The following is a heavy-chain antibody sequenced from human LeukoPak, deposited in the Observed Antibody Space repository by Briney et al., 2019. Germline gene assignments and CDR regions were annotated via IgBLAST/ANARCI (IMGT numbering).Heavy chain of an antibody. CDR1: GFMFSSCW. V-gene: IGHV3-7*01. CDR3: ARERTYSGSGSTYPYYDY. D-gene: IGHD3-10*01. J-gene: IGHJ4*02. CDR2: IKPDGSEK. Sequence: GSLRLSCAASGFMFSSCWMSWVRQSPGKGLEWVANIKPDGSEKYYVDSVEGRFTISRDNAKNALYLEMNSLRVGDTAVYYCARERTYSGSGSTYPYYDYWGQGTLVTVSS.